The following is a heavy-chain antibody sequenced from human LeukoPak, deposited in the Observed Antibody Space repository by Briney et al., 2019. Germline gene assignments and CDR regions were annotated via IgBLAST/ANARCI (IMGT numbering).Heavy chain of an antibody. CDR1: GFTFDDYA. Sequence: GRSLRLSCAASGFTFDDYAMHWVRQAPGKGLEWVSAISGSGGSTYYADSVKGRFTISRDNSKNTLYLQMNSLRAEDTAVYYCANPPLEPPFDYWGQGTPVTVSS. J-gene: IGHJ4*02. V-gene: IGHV3-23*01. D-gene: IGHD1-1*01. CDR3: ANPPLEPPFDY. CDR2: ISGSGGST.